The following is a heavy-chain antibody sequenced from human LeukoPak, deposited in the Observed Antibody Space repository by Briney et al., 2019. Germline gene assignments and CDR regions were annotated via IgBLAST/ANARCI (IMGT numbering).Heavy chain of an antibody. Sequence: PGGSLRLSCAASGFTFSSYGMNWVRQAPGKGLEWVAFIRYDGSKKYSADSVKGRFTISRDISKNTLYLQMNSLRAEDTAVYYCAKDYNRAYYYGSGFDYWGQGTLVTVSS. D-gene: IGHD3-10*01. CDR3: AKDYNRAYYYGSGFDY. V-gene: IGHV3-30*02. CDR2: IRYDGSKK. CDR1: GFTFSSYG. J-gene: IGHJ4*02.